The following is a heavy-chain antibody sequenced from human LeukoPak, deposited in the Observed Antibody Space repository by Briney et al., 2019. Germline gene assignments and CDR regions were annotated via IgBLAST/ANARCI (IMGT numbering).Heavy chain of an antibody. CDR1: GGSISSYY. J-gene: IGHJ4*02. CDR3: ARGLANILGCYYFHY. CDR2: IYHRGST. V-gene: IGHV4-59*01. Sequence: SETLSLTCTVSGGSISSYYWSWIRQPPGKGLEWIGYIYHRGSTNYNPSLKSRVTTSVDTSKNQFSLNLSSVTAPDTAIYYCARGLANILGCYYFHYWGQRTLVTVSS. D-gene: IGHD4/OR15-4a*01.